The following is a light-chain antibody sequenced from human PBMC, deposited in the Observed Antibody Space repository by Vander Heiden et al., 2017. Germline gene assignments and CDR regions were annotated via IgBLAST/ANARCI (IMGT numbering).Light chain of an antibody. CDR2: DAS. CDR3: QHFNSYPLFT. J-gene: IGKJ3*01. Sequence: AIQLTQSPSSLSASVGDRVTITCRASQGISSALAWYQQKPWYAPKLLIYDASSLESGVPSRFSGSGSVTDFTLTISSLQPEDFATYYGQHFNSYPLFTFGPGTKVDIK. CDR1: QGISSA. V-gene: IGKV1-13*02.